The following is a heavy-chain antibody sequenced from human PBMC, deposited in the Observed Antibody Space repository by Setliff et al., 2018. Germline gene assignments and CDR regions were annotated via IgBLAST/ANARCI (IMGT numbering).Heavy chain of an antibody. CDR1: GESFSGHY. CDR3: ARDQFSSGWYGPPESYFDC. V-gene: IGHV4-34*10. J-gene: IGHJ4*02. D-gene: IGHD6-19*01. Sequence: PSETLSLTCAVYGESFSGHYWSWIRQPPGKGLEWIGEINHSGSTNYNPSLGSRISMSIDTSKNQFSLQLSSVSDGDTAVYYCARDQFSSGWYGPPESYFDCWGQGIQVTVSS. CDR2: INHSGST.